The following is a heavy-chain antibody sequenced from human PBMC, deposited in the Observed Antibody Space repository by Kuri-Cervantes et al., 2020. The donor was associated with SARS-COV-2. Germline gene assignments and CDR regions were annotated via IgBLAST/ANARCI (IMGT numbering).Heavy chain of an antibody. CDR3: TATRDKDIVVVPAAIPGPNFDY. Sequence: ESLKISCAASGFTFSNTWMSWVRQAPGKGLEWVGRIKSKTDGGTTDYAAPVKGRFAISRDDSKTTLYLQMNSLKTEDTAVYYCTATRDKDIVVVPAAIPGPNFDYWGQGTLVTVSS. V-gene: IGHV3-15*01. D-gene: IGHD2-2*02. J-gene: IGHJ4*02. CDR1: GFTFSNTW. CDR2: IKSKTDGGTT.